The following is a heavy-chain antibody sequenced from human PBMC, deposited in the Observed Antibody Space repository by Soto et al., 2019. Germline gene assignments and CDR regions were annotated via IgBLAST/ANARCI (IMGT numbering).Heavy chain of an antibody. Sequence: SETLSLTCTVSGGSISSGGYYWCWIRQHPGKGLEWIGYIYYSGSTYYNPSLKSRVTISVDTSKNQFSLKLSSVTAADTAVYYCARVTKNKGDWFDPWGQGTLVTVS. CDR1: GGSISSGGYY. CDR3: ARVTKNKGDWFDP. J-gene: IGHJ5*02. CDR2: IYYSGST. V-gene: IGHV4-31*03.